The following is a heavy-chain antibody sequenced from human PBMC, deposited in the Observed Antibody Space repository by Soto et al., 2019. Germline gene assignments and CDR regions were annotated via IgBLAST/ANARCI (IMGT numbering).Heavy chain of an antibody. V-gene: IGHV4-30-2*06. Sequence: QLQLQESGSGLVKPSQTLSLTCAVSGDSVSSAGYSWSWIRQSPGKGLAWIGYVYHTGSAYYSSSLKSRVTISVDTSKNQFSLNLTSVTAADTAVYYCGRGGRPPFWIDPWGQGIQVFVSS. CDR2: VYHTGSA. J-gene: IGHJ5*02. CDR1: GDSVSSAGYS. CDR3: GRGGRPPFWIDP. D-gene: IGHD2-15*01.